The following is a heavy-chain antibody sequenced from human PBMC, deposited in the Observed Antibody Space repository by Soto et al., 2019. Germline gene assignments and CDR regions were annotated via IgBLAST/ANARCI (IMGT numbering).Heavy chain of an antibody. CDR3: AVAVAGPTAIGY. Sequence: EVQLVESGGALVQPGGSLRLSCAASGFTFSSYWMHWVRQAPGKGLVWVSRINSDGSSTSYADSVKGRFTISRDNAKNTLYLQMNSLRAEDTAVYYCAVAVAGPTAIGYWGQGTLVTVSS. CDR2: INSDGSST. D-gene: IGHD6-19*01. V-gene: IGHV3-74*01. CDR1: GFTFSSYW. J-gene: IGHJ4*02.